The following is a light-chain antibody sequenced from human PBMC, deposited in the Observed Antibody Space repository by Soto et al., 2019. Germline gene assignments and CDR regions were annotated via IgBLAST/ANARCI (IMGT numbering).Light chain of an antibody. J-gene: IGKJ1*01. Sequence: DIVMTQSPDSLASSLGERATINCKSSQIFLYSSNNKNYLAWYQQKPGQPPKLLIYWASTRESGVPDRFSGSGSGTDFTLTISSLQAEDVAVYYCQQYYSTPRTFGQGTKVDIK. CDR1: QIFLYSSNNKNY. V-gene: IGKV4-1*01. CDR3: QQYYSTPRT. CDR2: WAS.